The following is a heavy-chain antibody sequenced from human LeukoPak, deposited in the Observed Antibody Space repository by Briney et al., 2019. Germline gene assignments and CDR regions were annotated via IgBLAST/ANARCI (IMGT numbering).Heavy chain of an antibody. V-gene: IGHV3-21*01. CDR1: GFTFSSYS. CDR3: ARFDIVVVPAAMPDYYYYYGMDV. D-gene: IGHD2-2*01. Sequence: PGGSLRLSCAASGFTFSSYSMNWVRQAPGKGLEWVSSISSISSYIYYPDSVKGRFTISRDNAKNSLYLQMNSLRAEDTAVYYCARFDIVVVPAAMPDYYYYYGMDVWGQGTTVTVSS. J-gene: IGHJ6*02. CDR2: ISSISSYI.